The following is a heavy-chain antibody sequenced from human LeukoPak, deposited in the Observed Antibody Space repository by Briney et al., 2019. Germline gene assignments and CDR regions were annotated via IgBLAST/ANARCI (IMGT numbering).Heavy chain of an antibody. CDR2: FYSGGST. CDR3: ARAGLELGPAFDY. D-gene: IGHD1-7*01. J-gene: IGHJ4*02. V-gene: IGHV4-4*07. CDR1: GGSISSYY. Sequence: PSETLSLTCTVSGGSISSYYWSWIRQPAGKGLEWIGRFYSGGSTDYNPSLKSRVTMSVDTSKNQFSLKLSSVTAADTAVYYCARAGLELGPAFDYWGQGTLVTVSS.